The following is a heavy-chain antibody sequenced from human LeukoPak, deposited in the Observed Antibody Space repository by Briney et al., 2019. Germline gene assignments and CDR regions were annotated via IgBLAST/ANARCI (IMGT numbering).Heavy chain of an antibody. CDR2: IYTSGST. J-gene: IGHJ4*02. D-gene: IGHD2-2*02. CDR1: GGSISSGSYY. CDR3: ARATGTDCSSTSCYTSGFDY. Sequence: SQTLSLTCTVSGGSISSGSYYWSWIRQPAGKGLEWIGRIYTSGSTNYNPSLKSRVTISVDTSKNQFSLKLSSVTAADTAVYYCARATGTDCSSTSCYTSGFDYWGQGTLVTVFS. V-gene: IGHV4-61*02.